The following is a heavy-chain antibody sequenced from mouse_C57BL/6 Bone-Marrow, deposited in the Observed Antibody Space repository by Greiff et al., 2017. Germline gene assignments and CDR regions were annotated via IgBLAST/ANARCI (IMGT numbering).Heavy chain of an antibody. D-gene: IGHD2-2*01. CDR1: GYTFTDYN. Sequence: VQLQQSGPELVKPGASVKMSCKASGYTFTDYNMHWVKQSHGKSLEWIGYINPNNGGTSYNQKFKGKATLTVNKSSSTAYMELRSLTSEDSAVYYCARWGGYDWYFDVWGTGTTVTVSS. V-gene: IGHV1-22*01. CDR2: INPNNGGT. CDR3: ARWGGYDWYFDV. J-gene: IGHJ1*03.